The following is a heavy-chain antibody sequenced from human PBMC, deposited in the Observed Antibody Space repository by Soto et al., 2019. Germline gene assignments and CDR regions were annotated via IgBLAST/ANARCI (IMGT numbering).Heavy chain of an antibody. CDR1: GFTFSTYA. CDR3: ARDQRHLRHGYSDY. J-gene: IGHJ4*02. D-gene: IGHD5-12*01. CDR2: ISSSSSYI. V-gene: IGHV3-21*01. Sequence: PGGSLRLSCAASGFTFSTYAMIWLRQAPGKGLEWVSSISSSSSYIYYADSVKGRFTISRDNAKNSLYLQMNSLRAEDTAVYYCARDQRHLRHGYSDYWGQGTLVTVSS.